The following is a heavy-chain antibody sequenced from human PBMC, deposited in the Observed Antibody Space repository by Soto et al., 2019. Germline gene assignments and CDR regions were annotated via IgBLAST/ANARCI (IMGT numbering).Heavy chain of an antibody. V-gene: IGHV3-30-3*01. J-gene: IGHJ4*02. CDR2: ISYDGSNK. D-gene: IGHD3-3*01. CDR3: ARVGPSHFYDFWSGYEPTDY. CDR1: GFTFSSYA. Sequence: QVQLVESGGGVVQPGRSLRLSCAASGFTFSSYAMHWVRQAPGKGLEWVAVISYDGSNKYYADSVKGRFTICRDNSTTTLYLQMNSLRAEDMAVYYCARVGPSHFYDFWSGYEPTDYWGQGTLVTVSS.